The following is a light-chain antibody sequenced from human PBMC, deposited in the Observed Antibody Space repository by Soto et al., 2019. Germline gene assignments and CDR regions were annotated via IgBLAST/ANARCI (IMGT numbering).Light chain of an antibody. Sequence: EIVLAQSPGTLSLSPGERAILSCRASQSVSSSYLAWYRQKPGQAPSLLIYGASSRATGIPDRFSGSGSGTDFTLTISRLEPEDFEVYYYQQYCSSPRTFCQGTKVDI. CDR2: GAS. J-gene: IGKJ1*01. CDR1: QSVSSSY. CDR3: QQYCSSPRT. V-gene: IGKV3-20*01.